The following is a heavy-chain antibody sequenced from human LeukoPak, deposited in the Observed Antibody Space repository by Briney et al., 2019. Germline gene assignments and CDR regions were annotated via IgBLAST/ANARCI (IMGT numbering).Heavy chain of an antibody. Sequence: SETLSLTCAVYGGSFSGYYWSWTRQPPGKGLEWIGEINHIESTNYNPSLKSRVTISVDTSKNQFSLRLSSVTAADTAVYYCARAPDPDVFDIWGQGTTVTVSS. V-gene: IGHV4-34*01. CDR3: ARAPDPDVFDI. J-gene: IGHJ3*02. CDR2: INHIEST. CDR1: GGSFSGYY.